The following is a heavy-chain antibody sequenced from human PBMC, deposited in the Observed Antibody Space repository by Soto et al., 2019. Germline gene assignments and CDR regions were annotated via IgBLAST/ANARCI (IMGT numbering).Heavy chain of an antibody. CDR2: IYSGGNT. CDR3: ARDPPGIAASGAVG. CDR1: GFTVSNNY. Sequence: EVQLVESGGGLIQPGGSLRLSCAASGFTVSNNYMRWVRQAPGKGLEWVSLIYSGGNTHYADSVKGRFTISRDNSKNTLFLQMNSLRVEDTAVYYCARDPPGIAASGAVGWGQGTLVTVSS. D-gene: IGHD6-13*01. J-gene: IGHJ4*02. V-gene: IGHV3-53*01.